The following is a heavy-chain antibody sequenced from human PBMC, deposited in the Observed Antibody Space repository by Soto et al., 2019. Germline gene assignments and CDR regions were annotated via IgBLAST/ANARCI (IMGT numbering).Heavy chain of an antibody. CDR2: ISYDGSNK. D-gene: IGHD6-13*01. V-gene: IGHV3-30*03. CDR1: GFTFSSYG. CDR3: AILAAAGTRGGFDY. Sequence: QVQLVESGGGVVQPGRSLRLSCAASGFTFSSYGMHWVRQAPGKGLEWVAVISYDGSNKYYADSVKGRFTISRDNSKNTLYLQMNSLRAEDTAVYDCAILAAAGTRGGFDYWGQGTLVTVSS. J-gene: IGHJ4*02.